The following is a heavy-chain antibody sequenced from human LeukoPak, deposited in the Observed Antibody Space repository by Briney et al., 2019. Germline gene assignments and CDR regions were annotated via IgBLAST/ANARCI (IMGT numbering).Heavy chain of an antibody. D-gene: IGHD6-13*01. J-gene: IGHJ4*02. CDR3: ARIRYSSSWVYKFDY. Sequence: GGSLRLSCAASGFTFSSYDMHWVRQATGKGLEWVSAIGTAGDTYYPGSVKGRFTISRENAKNSLYLQMNSLRAGDTAVYYCARIRYSSSWVYKFDYWGQGTLVTVSS. CDR1: GFTFSSYD. V-gene: IGHV3-13*01. CDR2: IGTAGDT.